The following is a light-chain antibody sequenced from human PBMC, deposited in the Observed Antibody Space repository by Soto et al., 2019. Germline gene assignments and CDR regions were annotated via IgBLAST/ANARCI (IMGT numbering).Light chain of an antibody. CDR2: LDSDGSH. CDR1: SGHSSYA. CDR3: QTWGTGIHVV. Sequence: QSVLTQSPSASASLGASVKLTCTLSSGHSSYAIAWHQQQPEKGPRYLMKLDSDGSHTKGDAIPDRFSGSSSGAERYLTTSSLQSEDEGDYYCQTWGTGIHVVFGGGTKLTVL. V-gene: IGLV4-69*01. J-gene: IGLJ2*01.